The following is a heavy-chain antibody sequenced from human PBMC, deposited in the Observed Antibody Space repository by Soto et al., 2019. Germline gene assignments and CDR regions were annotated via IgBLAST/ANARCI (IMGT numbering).Heavy chain of an antibody. CDR3: ARDPDNDYYDSSGYYSDAFDI. CDR1: GYTFTSYY. D-gene: IGHD3-22*01. V-gene: IGHV1-46*01. J-gene: IGHJ3*02. Sequence: GSVKVPCKGSGYTFTSYYMHWVRQAPGQRLERNVIINLSGGSTSYARKFQGRVTMTRDTSTSTVYMELSSLRSEDTAVYYCARDPDNDYYDSSGYYSDAFDIWGQGTMVTVSS. CDR2: INLSGGST.